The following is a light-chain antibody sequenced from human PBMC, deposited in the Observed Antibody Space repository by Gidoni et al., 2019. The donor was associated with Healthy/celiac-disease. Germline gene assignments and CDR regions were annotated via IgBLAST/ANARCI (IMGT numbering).Light chain of an antibody. V-gene: IGLV1-44*01. CDR1: SSNIGSNT. Sequence: GQRVTISCSGGSSNIGSNTVNWYQQLPGTAPKLLIYSNNQRPSGVPDRFSGSKSGTSASLAISGLQSEDEADYYCAAWDDSLMGVFGGGTKLTVL. J-gene: IGLJ2*01. CDR3: AAWDDSLMGV. CDR2: SNN.